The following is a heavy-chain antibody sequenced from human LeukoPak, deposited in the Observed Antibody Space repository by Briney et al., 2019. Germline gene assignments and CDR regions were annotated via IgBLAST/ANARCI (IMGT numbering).Heavy chain of an antibody. D-gene: IGHD3-16*02. V-gene: IGHV4-59*01. J-gene: IGHJ4*02. CDR1: GGSIRSAS. CDR3: ARAVISFAGLIAKGFDS. Sequence: SETLSLTCTVSGGSIRSASWSWIRQPPGKGLEWIGYIHYSGSANNNPSLRSRVTMSTDTSKNQFSLRLSSVTAADTAVYFCARAVISFAGLIAKGFDSWGQGTLVTISS. CDR2: IHYSGSA.